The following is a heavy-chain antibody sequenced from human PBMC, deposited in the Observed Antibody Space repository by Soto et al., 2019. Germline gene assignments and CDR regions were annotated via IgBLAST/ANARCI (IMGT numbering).Heavy chain of an antibody. J-gene: IGHJ4*02. CDR2: SYYSGST. CDR3: ARQRTSVVTQAYFDV. V-gene: IGHV4-39*01. D-gene: IGHD2-21*02. Sequence: WGTLCLTCAVTGDSISSRSYYWGWIRQPPGQGLEWIGSSYYSGSTYNNPSLRSRVSMSIDTSKDQFSLKLKSVTAADTALYFCARQRTSVVTQAYFDVWGPGSLFIVS. CDR1: GDSISSRSYY.